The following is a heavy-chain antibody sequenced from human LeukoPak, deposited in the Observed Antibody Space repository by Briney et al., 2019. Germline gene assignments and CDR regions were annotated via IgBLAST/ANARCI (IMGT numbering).Heavy chain of an antibody. CDR3: ARDQENSSSSNFQH. CDR2: ISAYNGNT. CDR1: GYTFISYG. Sequence: ASVKVSCKASGYTFISYGISWVRQAPGQGLEWMGWISAYNGNTNYAQKLQGRVTMTTDTSTSTAYMELRSLRSDDTAVYYCARDQENSSSSNFQHWGQGTLVTVSS. D-gene: IGHD6-6*01. V-gene: IGHV1-18*01. J-gene: IGHJ1*01.